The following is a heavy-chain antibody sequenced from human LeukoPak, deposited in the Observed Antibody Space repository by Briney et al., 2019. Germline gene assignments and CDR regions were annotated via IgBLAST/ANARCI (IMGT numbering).Heavy chain of an antibody. CDR2: IYYSGST. V-gene: IGHV4-59*01. CDR1: GGSISSYY. CDR3: ARVRYGDYVSGWFDP. Sequence: SETLSLTCTVSGGSISSYYWSWIRQPPGKGLEWIGYIYYSGSTNYNPSLKSRVTISVDTSKNQFSLKLSSVTAADTAVYYCARVRYGDYVSGWFDPWGQGTLVTVSS. D-gene: IGHD4-17*01. J-gene: IGHJ5*02.